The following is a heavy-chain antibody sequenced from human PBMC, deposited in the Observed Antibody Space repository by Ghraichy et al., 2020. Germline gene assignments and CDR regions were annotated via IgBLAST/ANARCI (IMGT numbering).Heavy chain of an antibody. V-gene: IGHV4-34*01. J-gene: IGHJ4*02. CDR3: ARRSHDYSKTY. CDR1: GGSFSGYY. D-gene: IGHD4-11*01. Sequence: ETLSHTCAVYGGSFSGYYWSWIRQPPGKGLEWIGEINHSGSTNYNPSLKSRVTISVDTSKNQFSLKLSSVTAADTAVYYCARRSHDYSKTYWGQGTLVTVSS. CDR2: INHSGST.